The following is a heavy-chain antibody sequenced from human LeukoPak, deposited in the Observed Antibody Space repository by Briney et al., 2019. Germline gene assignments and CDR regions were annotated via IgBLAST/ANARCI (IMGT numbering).Heavy chain of an antibody. CDR1: GFTFDDHT. D-gene: IGHD4-17*01. V-gene: IGHV3-43*01. J-gene: IGHJ4*02. Sequence: GGSLRLSCAASGFTFDDHTMYWVRQTPGKGLEWVSLINWDGGVTYYMDSVKGRFTISRDNSKNSLYLQMISLRTEDTAMYYCAKATATVTTLSAFDYWGRGTLVTVSS. CDR3: AKATATVTTLSAFDY. CDR2: INWDGGVT.